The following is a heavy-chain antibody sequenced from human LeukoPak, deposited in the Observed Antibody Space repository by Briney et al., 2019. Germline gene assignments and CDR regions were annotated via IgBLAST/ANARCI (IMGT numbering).Heavy chain of an antibody. D-gene: IGHD6-13*01. CDR2: IYYSGST. V-gene: IGHV4-59*11. CDR3: ARVSGIYYYYYMDV. Sequence: SETLSLTCTVSGGSICSHYWSWIRQPPGKGLEWIGYIYYSGSTNYSPSLKSRVTISVDTSKNQFSLKLSSVTAADTAVYYCARVSGIYYYYYMDVWGKGTTVTVSS. J-gene: IGHJ6*03. CDR1: GGSICSHY.